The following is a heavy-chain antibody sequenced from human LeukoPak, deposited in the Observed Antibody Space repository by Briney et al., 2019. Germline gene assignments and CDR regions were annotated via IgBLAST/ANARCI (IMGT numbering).Heavy chain of an antibody. D-gene: IGHD3-9*01. CDR3: ARVPTPSYYDILTGYYLHPQDPRGYNDY. Sequence: ASVKVSCRASGYTFTSYGISWVRQAPGQGLEWMGWISAYNGNTNYAQKLQGRVTMTTDTSTSTAYMELRSLRSDDTAVYYCARVPTPSYYDILTGYYLHPQDPRGYNDYWGQGTLVTVSS. CDR2: ISAYNGNT. V-gene: IGHV1-18*01. CDR1: GYTFTSYG. J-gene: IGHJ4*02.